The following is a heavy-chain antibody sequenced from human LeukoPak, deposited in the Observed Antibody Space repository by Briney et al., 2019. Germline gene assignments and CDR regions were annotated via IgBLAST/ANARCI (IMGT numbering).Heavy chain of an antibody. V-gene: IGHV4-61*05. CDR3: ARTTMVRGTYYMDV. D-gene: IGHD3-10*01. CDR2: IYYSGYT. J-gene: IGHJ6*03. Sequence: SETLSLTCTVSGGSISSNTYYWGWIRQPPGKGLEWIGYIYYSGYTNYKSSLKSRVTISVDTSKNQFSLKLSSVTAADTAVYYCARTTMVRGTYYMDVWGKGTTVTVSS. CDR1: GGSISSNTYY.